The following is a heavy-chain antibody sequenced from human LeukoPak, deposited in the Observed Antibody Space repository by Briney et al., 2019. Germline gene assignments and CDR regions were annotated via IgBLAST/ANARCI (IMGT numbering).Heavy chain of an antibody. CDR3: AREVVRGVIMGGLNYYYYMDV. D-gene: IGHD3-10*01. Sequence: SETLSLTCAVYGGSFSGYYWSWIRQPAGKGLEWIGRIYTSGSTNYNPSLKSRVTMSVDTSKNQFSLKLSSVTAADTAVYYCAREVVRGVIMGGLNYYYYMDVWGKGTTVTISS. CDR2: IYTSGST. J-gene: IGHJ6*03. V-gene: IGHV4-4*07. CDR1: GGSFSGYY.